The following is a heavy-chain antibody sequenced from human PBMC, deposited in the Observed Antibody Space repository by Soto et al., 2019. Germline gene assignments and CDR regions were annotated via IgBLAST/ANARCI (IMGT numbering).Heavy chain of an antibody. CDR3: ARDPSDAEAYYYGMDV. J-gene: IGHJ6*02. CDR2: ISYDGSNK. Sequence: QVQLVESGGGVVQPGRSLRLSCAASGFTFSSYAMHRVRQAPGKGLEWVAVISYDGSNKYYADSVKGRFTISRDNSKNTLYLQMNSLRAEDTAVYCCARDPSDAEAYYYGMDVWGQGTTVTVSS. V-gene: IGHV3-30-3*01. CDR1: GFTFSSYA.